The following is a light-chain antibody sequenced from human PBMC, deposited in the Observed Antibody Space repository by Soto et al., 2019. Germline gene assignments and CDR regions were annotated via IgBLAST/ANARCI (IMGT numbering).Light chain of an antibody. CDR3: QHYRTS. V-gene: IGKV3-20*01. J-gene: IGKJ4*01. CDR1: QSVSSSY. Sequence: EIVLTQSPGTLSLSPGERATLSCRASQSVSSSYLAWYQQKPGQAPRQLIYGASSRSTVIPDRFSGSGSGTDFTLTITRLEPEEFAVYYCQHYRTSFGGGTRVEIK. CDR2: GAS.